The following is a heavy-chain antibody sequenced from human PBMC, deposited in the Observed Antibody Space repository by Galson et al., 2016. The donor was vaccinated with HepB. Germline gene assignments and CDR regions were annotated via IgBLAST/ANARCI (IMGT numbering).Heavy chain of an antibody. V-gene: IGHV3-23*01. CDR2: VSPNGDSK. Sequence: SLRLSCAASGFTFDAYAMTWVRQAPGKGLEWVSAVSPNGDSKYDIESVRGRFTISRDNSKDTLYLHLNSLRAEDTAVYYCAKEDLVDAFGARKYNTKYFDPWGQGTLVTVSS. CDR3: AKEDLVDAFGARKYNTKYFDP. D-gene: IGHD1-14*01. CDR1: GFTFDAYA. J-gene: IGHJ5*02.